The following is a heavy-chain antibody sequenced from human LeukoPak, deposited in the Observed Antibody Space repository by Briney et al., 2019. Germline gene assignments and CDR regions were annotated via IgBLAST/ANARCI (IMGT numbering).Heavy chain of an antibody. Sequence: SQTLPLTCAVSGGSISSGGYSWSWIRQPPGKGLEWIGYIYHSGSTYYNPSLKSRVTISVDRSKNQFSLKLSSVTAADTAVYYCARVYGGNPYNWFDPRGQGTLVTVSS. CDR3: ARVYGGNPYNWFDP. J-gene: IGHJ5*02. CDR2: IYHSGST. D-gene: IGHD4-23*01. CDR1: GGSISSGGYS. V-gene: IGHV4-30-2*01.